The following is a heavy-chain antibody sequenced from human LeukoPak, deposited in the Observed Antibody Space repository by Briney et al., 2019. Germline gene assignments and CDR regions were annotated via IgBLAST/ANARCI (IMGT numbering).Heavy chain of an antibody. CDR1: GFTFSSYS. D-gene: IGHD2-2*01. CDR2: ISSSSSYI. Sequence: PGRSLRLSCAASGFTFSSYSMNWVRQAPGKGLEWVSSISSSSSYIYYADSVKGRFTISRDNAKNSLYLQMNSLRAEDTAVYYCARDLCSSTSCYGYDVWGKGTAVTVSS. J-gene: IGHJ6*04. V-gene: IGHV3-21*01. CDR3: ARDLCSSTSCYGYDV.